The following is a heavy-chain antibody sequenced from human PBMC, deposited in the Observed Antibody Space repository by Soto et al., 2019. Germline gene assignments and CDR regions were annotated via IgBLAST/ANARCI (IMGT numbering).Heavy chain of an antibody. CDR1: GYTFTSYY. Sequence: QVLLAQSGAEVKKHGASVKVSCKAFGYTFTSYYIHWVRQAPGQGLEWMGIINPSGGYTNYAQKLQGRVPMTRDTSTSTVSMDLSSLTSEDTAVYYCAREGPTYSSESGVFDYWGRGTLVTVSS. D-gene: IGHD2-15*01. J-gene: IGHJ4*02. V-gene: IGHV1-46*04. CDR3: AREGPTYSSESGVFDY. CDR2: INPSGGYT.